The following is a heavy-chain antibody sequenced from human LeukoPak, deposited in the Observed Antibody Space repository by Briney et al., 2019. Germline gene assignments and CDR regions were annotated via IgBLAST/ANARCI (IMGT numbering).Heavy chain of an antibody. CDR3: AKDWHVGYYGSGSYYDAFDI. CDR2: ISGSGNST. CDR1: GFTFSSYA. J-gene: IGHJ3*02. V-gene: IGHV3-23*01. D-gene: IGHD3-10*01. Sequence: GGSLRLSCAASGFTFSSYAMTWVRQAPGKGLEWVSAISGSGNSTYYADSVKGRFTISRDNSKNTLYLQMNSLRAEDTAVYYCAKDWHVGYYGSGSYYDAFDIWGQGTMVTVSS.